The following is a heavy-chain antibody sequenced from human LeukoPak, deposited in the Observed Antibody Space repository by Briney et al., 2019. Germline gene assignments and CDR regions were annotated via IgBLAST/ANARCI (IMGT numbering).Heavy chain of an antibody. V-gene: IGHV4-30-4*01. CDR3: ARWCYYDSSGYSARFDY. CDR1: GGSISSGDYY. CDR2: IYYSGST. J-gene: IGHJ4*02. Sequence: PSETLSLTCTVSGGSISSGDYYWSWIRQPPGKGLEWIGYIYYSGSTYYNPSLKSRVTISVDTSKNQFSLKLSSVAAADTAVYHCARWCYYDSSGYSARFDYWGQGTLVTVSS. D-gene: IGHD3-22*01.